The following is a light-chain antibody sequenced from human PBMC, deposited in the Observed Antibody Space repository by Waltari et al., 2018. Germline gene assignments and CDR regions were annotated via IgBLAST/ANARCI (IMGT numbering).Light chain of an antibody. CDR3: CSFAAGNTVI. Sequence: QSVLTQPPSASGTPGQAVTISCSGSSSNIGNNVVNWYRLVPGTTPKLLIYRNDPRPSGVSDRFSGSKSGNTASLTISGLQAEDEADYHCCSFAAGNTVIFGGGTKLTVV. V-gene: IGLV1-44*01. CDR1: SSNIGNNV. J-gene: IGLJ2*01. CDR2: RND.